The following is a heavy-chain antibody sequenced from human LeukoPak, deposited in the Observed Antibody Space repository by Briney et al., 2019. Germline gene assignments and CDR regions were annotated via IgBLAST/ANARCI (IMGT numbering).Heavy chain of an antibody. CDR2: IKEDGSEK. V-gene: IGHV3-7*01. J-gene: IGHJ4*02. CDR3: ANSTGWRFDY. CDR1: GFTLSKYW. D-gene: IGHD6-19*01. Sequence: GGSLGLYCAASGFTLSKYWMSWVRQAPGKGLEWVTNIKEDGSEKYYVDSVKGRFTISRDNAKNSLYLQVSSLRAEDTAVYYCANSTGWRFDYWGQGTLLTVSS.